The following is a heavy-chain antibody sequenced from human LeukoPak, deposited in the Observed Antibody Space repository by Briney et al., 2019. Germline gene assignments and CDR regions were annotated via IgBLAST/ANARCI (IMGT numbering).Heavy chain of an antibody. CDR2: ISGDGGRT. Sequence: GGSLRLSCAASRFTFDDYAMHWVRQAPGKGLEWVSLISGDGGRTYYADSVTGRFTISRDYSKNSLYLQMNSLRTEDTALYYCAKDLGGGNYFDYWGQGTLVTVSS. V-gene: IGHV3-43*02. D-gene: IGHD3-16*01. CDR1: RFTFDDYA. J-gene: IGHJ4*02. CDR3: AKDLGGGNYFDY.